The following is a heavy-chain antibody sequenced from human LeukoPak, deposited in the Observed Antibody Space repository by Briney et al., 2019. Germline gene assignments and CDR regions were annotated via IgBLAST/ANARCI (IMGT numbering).Heavy chain of an antibody. Sequence: GGSLRLSCAASGFRFSDFTMTWVRQAPGKGPEWVSAIGGRGGSTYYADSVKGRFTISRDNSKNTLYLQMNSLRAEDTAVYYCTIRVASTPGWGQGTLVTVSS. CDR1: GFRFSDFT. J-gene: IGHJ4*02. V-gene: IGHV3-23*01. CDR3: TIRVASTPG. CDR2: IGGRGGST. D-gene: IGHD2-15*01.